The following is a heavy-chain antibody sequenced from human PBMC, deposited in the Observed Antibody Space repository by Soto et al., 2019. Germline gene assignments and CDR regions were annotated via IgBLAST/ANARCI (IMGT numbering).Heavy chain of an antibody. V-gene: IGHV1-69*06. CDR2: IIPITETP. CDR3: ARGNKCPGHDGPGSQGWYGP. Sequence: QVQLVQSGAEVKKPGSSVRVSCKVSGGTFSSHAINWLRQAPGQGLEWMGVIIPITETPNNAEKFQGRVTSTAYTSPSTVYMELSSLTFDATAVYFCARGNKCPGHDGPGSQGWYGPWGQGTLVTVSS. CDR1: GGTFSSHA. J-gene: IGHJ5*02. D-gene: IGHD3-10*01.